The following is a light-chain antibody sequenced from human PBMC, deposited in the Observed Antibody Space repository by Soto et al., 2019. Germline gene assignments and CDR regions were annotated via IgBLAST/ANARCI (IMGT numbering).Light chain of an antibody. V-gene: IGLV2-23*01. CDR2: EGS. J-gene: IGLJ1*01. CDR1: SSDVGSYNF. Sequence: QSALTQPASVSGSPGQSITISCTGTSSDVGSYNFVSWFQQYPGKAPKLMIYEGSKRPSGVSHRFSGSNSGNTASLTISGLQAEDEADYYCCSYAGSYVFGTGTKLTVL. CDR3: CSYAGSYV.